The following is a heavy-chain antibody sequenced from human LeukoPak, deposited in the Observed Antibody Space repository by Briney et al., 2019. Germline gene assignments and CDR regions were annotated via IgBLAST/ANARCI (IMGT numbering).Heavy chain of an antibody. CDR1: GFTFSSYS. CDR3: ARDTSSRSAAGAFDI. J-gene: IGHJ3*02. V-gene: IGHV3-21*01. D-gene: IGHD6-13*01. CDR2: ISSSSSYI. Sequence: GGSLRLSCAASGFTFSSYSMNWVRQAPGKGPEWVSSISSSSSYIYYADSVKGRFTISRDNAKNSLYLQMNSLRAEDTAVYYCARDTSSRSAAGAFDIWGQGTMVTVSS.